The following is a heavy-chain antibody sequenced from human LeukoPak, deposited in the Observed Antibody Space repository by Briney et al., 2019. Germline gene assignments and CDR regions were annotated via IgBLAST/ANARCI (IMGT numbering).Heavy chain of an antibody. D-gene: IGHD2-15*01. CDR1: GFTFSSYG. CDR2: ISGSGGST. V-gene: IGHV3-23*01. CDR3: AKDGGTGDYYYYMDV. Sequence: GGTLTLSCAASGFTFSSYGMSWVRQAPGKGLEWVSVISGSGGSTYDADSVKGRFTISRDNSKNTLYLQMNSLRAEDTTVYYCAKDGGTGDYYYYMDVWGKGTTVTISS. J-gene: IGHJ6*03.